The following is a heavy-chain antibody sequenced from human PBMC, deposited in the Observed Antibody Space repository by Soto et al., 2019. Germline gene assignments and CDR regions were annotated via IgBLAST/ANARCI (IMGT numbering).Heavy chain of an antibody. V-gene: IGHV3-23*01. Sequence: VGSLRLSCAGSGFTFSAYGMSWVRQAPGKGLEWVSGISVSGTSTYYADSVKGRFTISRDNSKNTLYLQMKRLRAEDTALYYCAKDRTRGSGGYPDYFDYWGQGTLVTVSS. J-gene: IGHJ4*02. CDR2: ISVSGTST. CDR3: AKDRTRGSGGYPDYFDY. D-gene: IGHD3-10*01. CDR1: GFTFSAYG.